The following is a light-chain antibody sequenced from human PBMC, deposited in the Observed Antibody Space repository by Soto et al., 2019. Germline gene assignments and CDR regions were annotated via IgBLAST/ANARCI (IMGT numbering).Light chain of an antibody. V-gene: IGKV1-39*01. CDR2: SAS. J-gene: IGKJ5*01. CDR1: QFISDF. CDR3: QQSYSTPLST. Sequence: DIQVTQSPSSLSASVGDRVTITCRASQFISDFLNWFQQRPGKAPKLXXYSASTLQSGVPSRFSGSGSGTDLTLTISSLQPEDFANYDCQQSYSTPLSTFGQGTRLEIK.